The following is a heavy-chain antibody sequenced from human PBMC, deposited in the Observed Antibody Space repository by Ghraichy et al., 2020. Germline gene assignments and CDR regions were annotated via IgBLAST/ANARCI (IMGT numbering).Heavy chain of an antibody. V-gene: IGHV3-15*01. CDR3: TKDVPFTGGGTMLY. D-gene: IGHD3-16*01. CDR2: IRSHPDGGTT. CDR1: GLTFSHAW. Sequence: LSLTCAASGLTFSHAWMTWVRQGPGERLEWVGHIRSHPDGGTTDYAAAVKGRFTISRDDSKDTIYLQMDSLKTEDTALYYCTKDVPFTGGGTMLYWGQGTPVTVSS. J-gene: IGHJ4*02.